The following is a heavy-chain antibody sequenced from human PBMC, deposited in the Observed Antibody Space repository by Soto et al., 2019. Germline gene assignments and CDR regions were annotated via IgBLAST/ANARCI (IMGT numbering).Heavy chain of an antibody. Sequence: SETLSLTCTVSGGSISSGGSYWSWIRQHPGKGLEWIGYIYYSGSTYYNPSLKSRVTISVDTSKNQFSLKLSSVTAADTAVYYCARGYCSGGSCYLLHFDYWGQGTLVTVSS. J-gene: IGHJ4*02. V-gene: IGHV4-31*03. D-gene: IGHD2-15*01. CDR2: IYYSGST. CDR3: ARGYCSGGSCYLLHFDY. CDR1: GGSISSGGSY.